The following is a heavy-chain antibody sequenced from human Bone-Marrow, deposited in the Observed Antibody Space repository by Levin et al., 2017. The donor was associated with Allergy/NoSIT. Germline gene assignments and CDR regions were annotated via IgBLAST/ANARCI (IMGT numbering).Heavy chain of an antibody. V-gene: IGHV3-15*01. Sequence: MSGGSLRLSCAASGLTFSNAWMNWVRQAPGKGLEWVGRIKSKTDGGTTDCAAPVKGRFTISSDDSKNRLYLHMNSLKTEDTAVYYCTTDLVESVAGAFEIWGQGKKVTV. D-gene: IGHD6-19*01. CDR1: GLTFSNAW. CDR3: TTDLVESVAGAFEI. CDR2: IKSKTDGGTT. J-gene: IGHJ3*02.